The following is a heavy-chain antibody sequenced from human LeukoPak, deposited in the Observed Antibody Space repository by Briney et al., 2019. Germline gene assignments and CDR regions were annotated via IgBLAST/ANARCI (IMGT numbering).Heavy chain of an antibody. J-gene: IGHJ5*02. CDR1: GGSISSGGYY. CDR3: AREVIFGVVMRFDP. V-gene: IGHV4-31*03. D-gene: IGHD3-3*01. CDR2: IYYSGST. Sequence: PSETLSLTCTVSGGSISSGGYYWSWIRQHLGKGLEWIGYIYYSGSTYYNPSLKSRVTISVDTSKNQFSLKLSSVTAADTAVYYCAREVIFGVVMRFDPWGQGTLVTVSS.